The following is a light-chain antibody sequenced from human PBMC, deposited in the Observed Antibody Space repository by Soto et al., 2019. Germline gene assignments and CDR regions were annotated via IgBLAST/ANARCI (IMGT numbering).Light chain of an antibody. CDR1: QSVSSN. V-gene: IGKV3-15*01. CDR2: GAS. CDR3: QQYDDWPRT. J-gene: IGKJ3*01. Sequence: EIVMTQSPATLSVSPGERATLSCGASQSVSSNLAWYQQKPGQAPRLLIYGASTRATGISARFSGSGSGTEFTLTISSLQSEDFAVYYCQQYDDWPRTFGPGTKVDIK.